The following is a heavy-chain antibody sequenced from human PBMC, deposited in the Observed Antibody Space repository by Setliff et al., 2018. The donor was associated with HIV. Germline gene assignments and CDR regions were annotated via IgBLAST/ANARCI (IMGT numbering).Heavy chain of an antibody. CDR3: GRDVHDAAADN. D-gene: IGHD6-13*01. V-gene: IGHV3-74*01. Sequence: SLRLSCTASGFTFSDYWMHWVRRGPGRGLEWVSRIGRDGTVANYADSVKGRFTISRDNARNTLFLQMNSLGVKDTALYYCGRDVHDAAADNWGRGTLVTVSS. CDR2: IGRDGTVA. CDR1: GFTFSDYW. J-gene: IGHJ4*02.